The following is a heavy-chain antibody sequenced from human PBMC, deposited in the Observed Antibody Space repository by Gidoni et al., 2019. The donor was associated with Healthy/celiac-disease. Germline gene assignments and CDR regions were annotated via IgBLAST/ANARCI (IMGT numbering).Heavy chain of an antibody. CDR2: MNPNSGNP. D-gene: IGHD5-18*01. J-gene: IGHJ4*02. V-gene: IGHV1-8*01. Sequence: ASGQGLEWMGWMNPNSGNPGYAQKFQGRVTMTRNTSISTAYMELSSLRSEDTAVYYCARQATAMAKIDYWGQGTLVTVSS. CDR3: ARQATAMAKIDY.